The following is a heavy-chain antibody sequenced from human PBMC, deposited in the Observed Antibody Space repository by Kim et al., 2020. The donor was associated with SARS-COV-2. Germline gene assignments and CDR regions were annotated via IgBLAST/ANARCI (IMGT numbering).Heavy chain of an antibody. Sequence: GGSLRLSCAASGFTFSSYWMHWVRQAPGKGPVWVSRINSDGSSTSHADPVKRRSTISRDNAKTTLYLQMNSLRAEDTAVYYCARGLPEFSSGWFPLRPWG. CDR3: ARGLPEFSSGWFPLRP. CDR2: INSDGSST. V-gene: IGHV3-74*01. J-gene: IGHJ5*02. D-gene: IGHD6-19*01. CDR1: GFTFSSYW.